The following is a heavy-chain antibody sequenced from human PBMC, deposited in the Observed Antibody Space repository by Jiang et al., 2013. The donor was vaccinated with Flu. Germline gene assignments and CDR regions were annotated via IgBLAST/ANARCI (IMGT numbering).Heavy chain of an antibody. CDR3: ARRSEYYYDSSGHPPDY. CDR2: IYPGDSDT. J-gene: IGHJ4*02. CDR1: GYDFAGYW. V-gene: IGHV5-51*01. Sequence: GAEVKKPGESLKISCKGSGYDFAGYWIGWVRQMPGKGLEWMGIIYPGDSDTRYSPSFQGQVTISADKSISTAYLQWSSLKASDTAMYYCARRSEYYYDSSGHPPDYWGQGTLVTVSS. D-gene: IGHD3-22*01.